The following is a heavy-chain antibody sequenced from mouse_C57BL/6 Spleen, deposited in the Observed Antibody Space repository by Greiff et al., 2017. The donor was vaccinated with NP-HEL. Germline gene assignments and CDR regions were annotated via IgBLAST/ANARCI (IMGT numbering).Heavy chain of an antibody. CDR2: IDPNSGGT. Sequence: QVQLQQPGAELVKPGASVKLSCKASGYTFTSYWMHWVKQRPGRGLEWIGRIDPNSGGTKYNEKFKSKATLTVDKPSSTAYMQLSSLTSEDSAVYYWVITTVVATDYAMDYWGQGTSVTVSS. V-gene: IGHV1-72*01. CDR1: GYTFTSYW. J-gene: IGHJ4*01. D-gene: IGHD1-1*01. CDR3: VITTVVATDYAMDY.